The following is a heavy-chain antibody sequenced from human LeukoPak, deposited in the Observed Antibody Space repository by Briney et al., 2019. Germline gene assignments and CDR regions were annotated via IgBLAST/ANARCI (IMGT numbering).Heavy chain of an antibody. D-gene: IGHD3-3*01. J-gene: IGHJ3*02. Sequence: SQTLSLTCTASGGSISSGSYYWSWIRQPAGKGLEWIGRIYTSGSTNYNPSLKSRVTISVDTSKDQFSLKLSSVTAADTAVYYCARSWGIFGVVRYAFDIWGQGTMVTVSS. CDR2: IYTSGST. CDR3: ARSWGIFGVVRYAFDI. CDR1: GGSISSGSYY. V-gene: IGHV4-61*02.